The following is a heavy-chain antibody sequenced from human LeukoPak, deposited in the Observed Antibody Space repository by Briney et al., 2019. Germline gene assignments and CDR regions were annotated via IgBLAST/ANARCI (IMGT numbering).Heavy chain of an antibody. CDR3: ARHHRYSSSGYD. J-gene: IGHJ4*02. V-gene: IGHV4-34*01. CDR2: INHSGST. D-gene: IGHD6-6*01. CDR1: EFSVGSNY. Sequence: PGGSLRLSCAASEFSVGSNYMTWIRQPPGKGLEWIGEINHSGSTNYNPSLKSRVTISVDTSKNQFSLKLSSVTAADTAVYYCARHHRYSSSGYDWGQGTLVTVSS.